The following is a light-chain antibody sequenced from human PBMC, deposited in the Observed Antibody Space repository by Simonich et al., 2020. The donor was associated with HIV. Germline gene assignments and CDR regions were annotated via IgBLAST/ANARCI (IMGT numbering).Light chain of an antibody. CDR3: QQYYITPHT. Sequence: EIVMTQSPATLSVSPGERATLSCRASQSVSSNLAWYQQKPGQAPRLLIYGASTRATGIPARFSGSGSGTEFTLTISSLQAEDVAVYYCQQYYITPHTFGQGTKVEIK. CDR1: QSVSSN. J-gene: IGKJ1*01. CDR2: GAS. V-gene: IGKV3-15*01.